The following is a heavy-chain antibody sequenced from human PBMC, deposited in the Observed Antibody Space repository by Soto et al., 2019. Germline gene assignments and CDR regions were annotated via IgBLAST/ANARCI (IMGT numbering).Heavy chain of an antibody. D-gene: IGHD3-22*01. CDR2: ISGSGGST. V-gene: IGHV3-23*01. J-gene: IGHJ4*02. Sequence: GGSLRLSCAASGFTFSSYAMSWVRQAPGKGLEWVSAISGSGGSTYYADSVKGRFTISRDNSKNTLYLQMNSLRAEDTAVYYCAKGPRTYYYDSSVGDYWGQGTLVTVSS. CDR1: GFTFSSYA. CDR3: AKGPRTYYYDSSVGDY.